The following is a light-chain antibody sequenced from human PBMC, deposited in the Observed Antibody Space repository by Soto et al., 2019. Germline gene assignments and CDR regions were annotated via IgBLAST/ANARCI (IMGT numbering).Light chain of an antibody. J-gene: IGKJ2*01. V-gene: IGKV4-1*01. CDR3: QQYYITPYT. Sequence: DIVMTQSPDSLAVSLGERATINCKSSQSVLYSSNNKNYLAWYQQKPGQPPKLLIYWASTRESGVPDRFSGSGSGTDFTLTISSQQAEDVAVYYCQQYYITPYTFGQGTKLEIK. CDR2: WAS. CDR1: QSVLYSSNNKNY.